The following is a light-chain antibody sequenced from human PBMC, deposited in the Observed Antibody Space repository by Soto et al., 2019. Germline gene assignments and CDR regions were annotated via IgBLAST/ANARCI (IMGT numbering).Light chain of an antibody. V-gene: IGKV1-17*01. CDR1: QGIRND. CDR3: PQYDNLPYT. CDR2: AAS. J-gene: IGKJ2*01. Sequence: DIQMTQSPSSLSASVGDRVTITCRASQGIRNDLGRYQQKPGKAPKRLIYAASSLQSEVPSRFSGGGSGTEITLTISSLQPEDFATYYCPQYDNLPYTFGQGTKLEIK.